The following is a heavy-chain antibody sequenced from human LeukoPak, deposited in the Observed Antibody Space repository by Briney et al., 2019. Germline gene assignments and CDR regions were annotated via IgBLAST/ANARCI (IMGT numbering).Heavy chain of an antibody. CDR2: ISYDGSNK. D-gene: IGHD3-9*01. Sequence: GRSLRLSCAASGFTFSSYAMHWVRQAPGKGLEWVAVISYDGSNKYYADSVKGRFTISRDNSKNTLYLQMNSLRAEDTAVYYCARDRGDILTGYMYYFDYWGQGTLVTVSS. CDR3: ARDRGDILTGYMYYFDY. V-gene: IGHV3-30-3*01. CDR1: GFTFSSYA. J-gene: IGHJ4*02.